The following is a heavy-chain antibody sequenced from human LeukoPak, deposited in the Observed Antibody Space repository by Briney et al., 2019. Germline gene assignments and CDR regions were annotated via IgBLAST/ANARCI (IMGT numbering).Heavy chain of an antibody. CDR3: ATGIAAAYIFDY. Sequence: GGSLRLSCAASGFAFSSYSMNWVRQAPGKGLEWVSSISSSSSYIYYADSVKGRFTISRDNSKNTLYLQMNSLRAEDTAVYYCATGIAAAYIFDYWGQGTLVTVSS. CDR2: ISSSSSYI. J-gene: IGHJ4*02. CDR1: GFAFSSYS. D-gene: IGHD6-13*01. V-gene: IGHV3-21*04.